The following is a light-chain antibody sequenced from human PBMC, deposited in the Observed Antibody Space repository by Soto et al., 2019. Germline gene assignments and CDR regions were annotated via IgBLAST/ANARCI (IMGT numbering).Light chain of an antibody. CDR2: DAS. V-gene: IGKV3-11*01. CDR1: QSVSSS. CDR3: QQRSNWPLT. J-gene: IGKJ3*01. Sequence: EIVLTQSPATLSLSPGERATLSCRASQSVSSSLAWYQQKPGQAPRLLIYDASNRATGIPAKFSGSGSGTDFTLTISSLEPEDFALYYCQQRSNWPLTFGPGTKVDIK.